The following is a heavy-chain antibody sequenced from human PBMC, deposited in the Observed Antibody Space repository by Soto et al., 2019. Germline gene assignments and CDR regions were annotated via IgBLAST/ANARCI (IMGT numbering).Heavy chain of an antibody. CDR3: AGHDEMATIYGY. CDR1: VYSFTSYW. J-gene: IGHJ4*02. V-gene: IGHV5-10-1*01. Sequence: PGESLKISCKGSVYSFTSYWISWVRQMPGKGLEWMGRIDPSDSYTNYSPSFQGHVTISADKSISTAYLQWSSLKASDTAMYYCAGHDEMATIYGYWGQGTLVTVSS. CDR2: IDPSDSYT. D-gene: IGHD5-12*01.